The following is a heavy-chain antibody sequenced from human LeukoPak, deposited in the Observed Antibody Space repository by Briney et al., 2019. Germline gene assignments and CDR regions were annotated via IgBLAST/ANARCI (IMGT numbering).Heavy chain of an antibody. Sequence: ASVKVSCKASGCTFTGYHIYWLRQAPGQGLEWMAWIFPKTGATTYAREFQGRVTLTSDTSIRTAYMDLRALTSDDTAVYFCARTGVGSGLTYWGQGTQVTVSS. CDR3: ARTGVGSGLTY. V-gene: IGHV1-2*02. J-gene: IGHJ4*02. CDR2: IFPKTGAT. D-gene: IGHD3-22*01. CDR1: GCTFTGYH.